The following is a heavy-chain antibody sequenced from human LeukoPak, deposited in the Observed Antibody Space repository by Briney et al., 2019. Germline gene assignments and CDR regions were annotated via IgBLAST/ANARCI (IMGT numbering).Heavy chain of an antibody. CDR3: ARDQNCSGGTCYWAWFDP. J-gene: IGHJ5*02. Sequence: PGGSLRLSCAASGFTFNNYAMSWVRQAPGKGLEWVSFIYSGGSTYYTDSVKGRFTISRDNSKNTLYLQMNSLRAEDKAVYYCARDQNCSGGTCYWAWFDPWGQGTLVTVSS. CDR2: IYSGGST. V-gene: IGHV3-53*01. CDR1: GFTFNNYA. D-gene: IGHD2-15*01.